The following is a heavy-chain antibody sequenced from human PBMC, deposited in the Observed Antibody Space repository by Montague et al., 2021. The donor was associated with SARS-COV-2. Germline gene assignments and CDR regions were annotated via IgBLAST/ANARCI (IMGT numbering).Heavy chain of an antibody. D-gene: IGHD5-24*01. CDR2: IYYSGTT. CDR1: GDSISSDY. V-gene: IGHV4-59*01. CDR3: AREDRWNWFDP. J-gene: IGHJ5*02. Sequence: SETLSLTCSVSGDSISSDYWGWIRQPPGKGLEWIGYIYYSGTTNYNPSLKSRVTFSVDTSKNQFSLKLISVTAADTAVYFCAREDRWNWFDPWGQGVLVTVSS.